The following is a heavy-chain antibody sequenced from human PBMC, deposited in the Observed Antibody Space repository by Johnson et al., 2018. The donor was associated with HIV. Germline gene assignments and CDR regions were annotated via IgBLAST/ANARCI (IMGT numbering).Heavy chain of an antibody. V-gene: IGHV3-30*04. D-gene: IGHD4-17*01. CDR3: ARENPFGGDYAAFDM. CDR2: ISYDGNTK. J-gene: IGHJ3*02. Sequence: QVQLVESGGGVVQPGRSLRLSCSASGFTFSDYAMHWVRQAPGKGLQWVAVISYDGNTKYYADSVKGRFTISRDNSKSTLYLQMTSLRAGDTGVYYCARENPFGGDYAAFDMWGQGTMVTVSS. CDR1: GFTFSDYA.